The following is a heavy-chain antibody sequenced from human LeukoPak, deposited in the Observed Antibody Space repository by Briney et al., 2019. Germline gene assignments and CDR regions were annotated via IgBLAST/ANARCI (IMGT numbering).Heavy chain of an antibody. CDR2: ISGSGGST. J-gene: IGHJ4*02. D-gene: IGHD3-9*01. V-gene: IGHV3-23*01. Sequence: PGGSLRLSCAASGFTFSSYAMSWVRQAPGKGLEWVSAISGSGGSTYYADSVKGRFTISRDNSKNTLYLQMNSLRAEDTAVYYCAKVGEGGTYYDILTGYFYWGQGTLVTVSS. CDR3: AKVGEGGTYYDILTGYFY. CDR1: GFTFSSYA.